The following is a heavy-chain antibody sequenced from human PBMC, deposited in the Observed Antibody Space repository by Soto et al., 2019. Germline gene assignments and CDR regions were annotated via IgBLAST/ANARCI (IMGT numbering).Heavy chain of an antibody. CDR2: ITDSGGST. CDR1: GLTFSSYA. J-gene: IGHJ6*03. V-gene: IGHV3-23*01. D-gene: IGHD3-3*01. CDR3: AKDSRSLTRITIFGVDYMDV. Sequence: GGSLRLSCAASGLTFSSYAMSWFRQAPGKGLEWVAAITDSGGSTYYADSAKGRFTISRDNSKNTLYLQMNSLRVEDTAVYYCAKDSRSLTRITIFGVDYMDVWGKGTTVTAS.